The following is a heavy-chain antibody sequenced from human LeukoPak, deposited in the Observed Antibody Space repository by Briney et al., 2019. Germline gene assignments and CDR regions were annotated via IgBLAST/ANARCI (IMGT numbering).Heavy chain of an antibody. D-gene: IGHD6-19*01. V-gene: IGHV3-23*01. Sequence: GSLRLSCAASGFTFSNYAMSWVRQAPGKGLEWVSTIGYSDNTYYADSVKGRFTISRDNSENTLYLQMNSLRAEDTAVYYCAKWAYSSGWNPFDYWGQGTLVTVSS. J-gene: IGHJ4*02. CDR3: AKWAYSSGWNPFDY. CDR2: IGYSDNT. CDR1: GFTFSNYA.